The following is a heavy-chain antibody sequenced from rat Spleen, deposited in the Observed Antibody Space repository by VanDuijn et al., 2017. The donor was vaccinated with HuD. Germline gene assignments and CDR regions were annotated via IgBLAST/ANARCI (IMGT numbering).Heavy chain of an antibody. D-gene: IGHD4-3*01. V-gene: IGHV2-1*01. CDR3: ARHLREASGVMDV. CDR1: GFPLTNYH. J-gene: IGHJ4*01. Sequence: QVQLKESGPGLVQPSQTLSLTCTVSGFPLTNYHIHWIRQPPGKGLEWMGGIQNDGSTDYSAILESRLNITRDTSKRQVFLKMNSLQPEDTGTYYCARHLREASGVMDVWGQGASVTVSS. CDR2: IQNDGST.